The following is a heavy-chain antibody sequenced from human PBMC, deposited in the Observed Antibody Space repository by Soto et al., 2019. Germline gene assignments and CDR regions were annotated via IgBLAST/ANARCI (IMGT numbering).Heavy chain of an antibody. CDR2: SYPGDSDT. Sequence: GESLKISCKDYGYSFTNNWSAWVRQMPGKGLEWMGSSYPGDSDTRYSPSFEGQVTISADEASDTAYLQWSSLKASDTAMYYCARRQSSPYYYYGMDVWGQGTTVTVSS. CDR1: GYSFTNNW. CDR3: ARRQSSPYYYYGMDV. D-gene: IGHD2-2*01. J-gene: IGHJ6*02. V-gene: IGHV5-51*01.